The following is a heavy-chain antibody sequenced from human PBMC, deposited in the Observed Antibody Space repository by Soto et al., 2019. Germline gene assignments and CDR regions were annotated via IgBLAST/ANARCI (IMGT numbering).Heavy chain of an antibody. J-gene: IGHJ4*02. CDR1: GYTFGIYS. V-gene: IGHV1-18*01. Sequence: QVQLVHSGPEVKKPGASVKVSCKASGYTFGIYSITWVRQAPGQGLEWLGGINTYSGKTYYAQKVQGRVTLTTDTSTRTAYMDMRSLRSDDTAVYYCERRYGDPSSSTGFDYWGQGTLVSVSS. CDR2: INTYSGKT. D-gene: IGHD2-21*02. CDR3: ERRYGDPSSSTGFDY.